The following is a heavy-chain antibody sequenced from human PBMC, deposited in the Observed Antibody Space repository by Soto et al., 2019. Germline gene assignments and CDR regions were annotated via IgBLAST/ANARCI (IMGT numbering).Heavy chain of an antibody. Sequence: EVQLVESGGDLVQPGGSLRLSCAASGFTFSNYRMHWVRQAPGKGLVWVSSINSDGSTNYADSVKGRFTISRDNAKNTLYLQMISLRVEDATIYYCTRDRDGLAYWGQGTLVTVSS. CDR1: GFTFSNYR. V-gene: IGHV3-74*01. J-gene: IGHJ4*02. CDR2: INSDGST. CDR3: TRDRDGLAY.